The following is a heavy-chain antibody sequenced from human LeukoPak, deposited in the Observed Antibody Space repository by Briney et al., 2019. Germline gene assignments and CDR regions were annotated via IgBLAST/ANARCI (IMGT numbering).Heavy chain of an antibody. J-gene: IGHJ6*03. CDR3: AKVGSSSWYYYYMDA. D-gene: IGHD6-13*01. CDR2: ISGSGGST. Sequence: GGSLRLSCAASGFTFSSYAMSWVRQAPGKGLEWVSAISGSGGSTYYADSVKGRFTISRDNSKNTLYLQMNSLRAEDTAVYYCAKVGSSSWYYYYMDAWGKGTTVTVSS. V-gene: IGHV3-23*01. CDR1: GFTFSSYA.